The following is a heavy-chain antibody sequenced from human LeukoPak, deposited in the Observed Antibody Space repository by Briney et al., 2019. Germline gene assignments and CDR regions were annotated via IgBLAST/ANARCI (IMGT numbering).Heavy chain of an antibody. D-gene: IGHD1-26*01. CDR1: GFTFSSYG. J-gene: IGHJ6*03. V-gene: IGHV3-30*03. CDR3: ASASGSYYYYYMDV. Sequence: GGSLRLSCAASGFTFSSYGMHWVRQAPGKGLEWVAVISYDGSNKYYADSVKGRFTISGDNSKNTLYLQMNSLKASDTAMYYCASASGSYYYYYMDVWGKGTTVTVSS. CDR2: ISYDGSNK.